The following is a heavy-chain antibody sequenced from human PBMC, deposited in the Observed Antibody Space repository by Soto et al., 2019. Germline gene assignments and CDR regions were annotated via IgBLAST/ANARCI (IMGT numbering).Heavy chain of an antibody. V-gene: IGHV3-7*01. CDR1: GFTFSSHW. CDR3: ARYGGSDVSCYGL. Sequence: EVQLVEAGGGLVQPGGSLRLSCEAYGFTFSSHWMSWVRQAPGKGLEWVANIKPDGSERNYVDSVKGRFTISRDNAKNSLYLQMNSLRAEDTAIYYCARYGGSDVSCYGLWGQGTLVTVSS. J-gene: IGHJ4*02. CDR2: IKPDGSER. D-gene: IGHD2-15*01.